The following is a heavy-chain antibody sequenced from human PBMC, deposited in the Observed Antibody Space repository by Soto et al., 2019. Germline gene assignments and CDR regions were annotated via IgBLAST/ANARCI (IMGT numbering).Heavy chain of an antibody. CDR2: IYWDDDK. D-gene: IGHD3-3*01. Sequence: SGPTLVNPTQTLTLTCTFSGFSLSTSGVGVGWIRQPPGKALEWLALIYWDDDKRYSPSLKSRLTITKDTSKNQVVLTMTNMDPVDTATYYCAHSWRITIFGVVMFDPWGQGTLVTVSS. J-gene: IGHJ5*02. CDR1: GFSLSTSGVG. CDR3: AHSWRITIFGVVMFDP. V-gene: IGHV2-5*02.